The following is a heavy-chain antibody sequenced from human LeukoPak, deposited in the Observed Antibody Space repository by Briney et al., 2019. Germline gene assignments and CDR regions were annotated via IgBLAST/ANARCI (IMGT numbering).Heavy chain of an antibody. Sequence: PSETLSLTCTVSGGSISSSSYYWGWIRQPPGKGLEWIGSIYYSGSTYYNPSLKSRVTISVDTSKNQFSLKLSSVTAADTAVYYCARESQGYDDSGYYCSKQKYFYYVDVWGKGTTVTVSS. CDR3: ARESQGYDDSGYYCSKQKYFYYVDV. V-gene: IGHV4-39*07. CDR2: IYYSGST. J-gene: IGHJ6*03. CDR1: GGSISSSSYY. D-gene: IGHD3-22*01.